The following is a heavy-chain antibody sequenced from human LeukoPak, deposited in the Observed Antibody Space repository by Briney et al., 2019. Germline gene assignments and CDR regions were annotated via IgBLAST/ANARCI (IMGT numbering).Heavy chain of an antibody. J-gene: IGHJ5*01. Sequence: ETLPLTCRVSDDSISRNTWSWIRQPPGKGLEWIGYFSYTGSSNSNPSLRSRVTISLDMSKHQFSLRLSSVTAADTAVYFCARAGVGSGRRFDSGGQGTLVTVSS. D-gene: IGHD3-10*01. V-gene: IGHV4-59*08. CDR2: FSYTGSS. CDR1: DDSISRNT. CDR3: ARAGVGSGRRFDS.